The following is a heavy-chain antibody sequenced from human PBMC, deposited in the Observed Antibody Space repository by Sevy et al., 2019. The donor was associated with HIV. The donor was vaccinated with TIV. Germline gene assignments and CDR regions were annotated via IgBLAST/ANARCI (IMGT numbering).Heavy chain of an antibody. J-gene: IGHJ4*02. D-gene: IGHD6-13*01. Sequence: SETLSLTCTVSGVSISSSSYYWAWIRQPPGKGLEWIGSIYYSGSTYYNPSLKSRVTISLDTSKNHFSLKLTSVTAADTAVYYCARRRQHPDGNYIDYWGQGTLVTVSS. V-gene: IGHV4-39*02. CDR2: IYYSGST. CDR3: ARRRQHPDGNYIDY. CDR1: GVSISSSSYY.